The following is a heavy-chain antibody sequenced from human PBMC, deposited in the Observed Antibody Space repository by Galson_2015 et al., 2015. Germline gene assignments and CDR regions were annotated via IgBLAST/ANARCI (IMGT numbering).Heavy chain of an antibody. CDR1: GYSFSIYW. V-gene: IGHV5-10-1*01. Sequence: QSGAEVKKPGESLRISCQGSGYSFSIYWISWMRQMPGKGLEWMGRIDPTDSYINYSPSFQGHVTISADKSISTAYLQWSSLKASDSAKYYCAAHQPDEEYYGMDVWGQGTTVTVSS. CDR2: IDPTDSYI. CDR3: AAHQPDEEYYGMDV. J-gene: IGHJ6*02.